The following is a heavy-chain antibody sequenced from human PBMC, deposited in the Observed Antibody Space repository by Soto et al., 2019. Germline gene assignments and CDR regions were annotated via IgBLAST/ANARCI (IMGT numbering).Heavy chain of an antibody. Sequence: ASVKVSCKASGYTFTSYYMHWVRQAPGQGLEWMGIINPSGGSTSYAQKFQGRVTMTRDTSTSTVYMELGSLRSEDTAVYYCAPSIAAAGHFDYWGQGTLVTVSS. CDR1: GYTFTSYY. CDR3: APSIAAAGHFDY. CDR2: INPSGGST. V-gene: IGHV1-46*01. J-gene: IGHJ4*02. D-gene: IGHD6-13*01.